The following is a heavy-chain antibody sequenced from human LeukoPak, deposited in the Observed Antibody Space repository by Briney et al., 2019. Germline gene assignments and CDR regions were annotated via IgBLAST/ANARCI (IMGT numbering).Heavy chain of an antibody. J-gene: IGHJ6*02. Sequence: PGGSLRLSCAASGFNFATYWMNWVRQAPGKGLEWVANIKQDGSEEDYVDSVKGRFTISRDNARNSLYLQMNRLRAEDTAVYYCARDTPLREVAPEARANYYYYYGMDVWGQGTTVTVSS. CDR1: GFNFATYW. CDR3: ARDTPLREVAPEARANYYYYYGMDV. V-gene: IGHV3-7*01. CDR2: IKQDGSEE. D-gene: IGHD2-2*01.